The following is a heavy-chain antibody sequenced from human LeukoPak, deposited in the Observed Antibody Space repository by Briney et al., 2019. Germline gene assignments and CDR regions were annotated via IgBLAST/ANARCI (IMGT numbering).Heavy chain of an antibody. CDR1: GGSFSGYY. Sequence: SETLSLTCAVYGGSFSGYYWSWIRQPPGKGLEWIGEINHSGSTNYNPSLKSRVTISVDTSKNQFSLKLSSVTAADTAVYYCARVLIQLWLLFDYWGQGTLVTVSS. J-gene: IGHJ4*02. CDR2: INHSGST. V-gene: IGHV4-34*01. D-gene: IGHD5-18*01. CDR3: ARVLIQLWLLFDY.